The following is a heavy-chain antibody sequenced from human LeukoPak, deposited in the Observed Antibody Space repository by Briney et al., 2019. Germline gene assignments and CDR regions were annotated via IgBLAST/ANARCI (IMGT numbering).Heavy chain of an antibody. CDR3: ARESRDYGDYVPFEY. CDR1: GGSISSYY. D-gene: IGHD4-17*01. Sequence: PETLSLTCTVSGGSISSYYWSWIRQPPGKGLEWIGYIYYSGSTNYNPSLKSRVTISVDTSKNQFSLKLSSVTAADTAVYYCARESRDYGDYVPFEYWGQGTLVTVSS. CDR2: IYYSGST. J-gene: IGHJ4*02. V-gene: IGHV4-59*01.